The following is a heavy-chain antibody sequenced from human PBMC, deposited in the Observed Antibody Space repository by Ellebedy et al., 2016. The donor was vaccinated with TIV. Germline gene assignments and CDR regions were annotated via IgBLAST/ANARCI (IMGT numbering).Heavy chain of an antibody. CDR3: VRTYGRSSPDLDP. CDR2: INSNSGAT. V-gene: IGHV1-2*02. Sequence: ASVKVSCKAFGYAFTGYFIHWVRQAPGQGLEWMGWINSNSGATNYVQKFQGRVTMTRDTSISTAYMELSRLRSDDTAVYYCVRTYGRSSPDLDPWGQGTLVTVSS. J-gene: IGHJ5*02. CDR1: GYAFTGYF. D-gene: IGHD6-6*01.